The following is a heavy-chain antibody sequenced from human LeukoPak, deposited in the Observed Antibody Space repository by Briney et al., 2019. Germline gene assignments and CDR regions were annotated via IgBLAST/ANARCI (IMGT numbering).Heavy chain of an antibody. CDR3: ARVVPAAPKGYYYYYYMDV. D-gene: IGHD2-2*01. J-gene: IGHJ6*03. Sequence: SETLSLTCTVSGGSISSYYWSWIRQPAGKGLEWIGRIYTSGSTNYNPSLKSRVTMSVDTSKNQFSLKLSSVTAADTAVYYCARVVPAAPKGYYYYYYMDVWGKGTTVTVSS. V-gene: IGHV4-4*07. CDR2: IYTSGST. CDR1: GGSISSYY.